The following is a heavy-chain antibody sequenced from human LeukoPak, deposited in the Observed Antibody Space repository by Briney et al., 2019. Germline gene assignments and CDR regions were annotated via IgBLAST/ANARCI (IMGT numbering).Heavy chain of an antibody. J-gene: IGHJ4*02. CDR1: GGSFSGYH. CDR2: INHSGRT. V-gene: IGHV4-34*01. D-gene: IGHD3-10*01. Sequence: SETLSLTCAVYGGSFSGYHWSWIRQPPGKGLEWIGEINHSGRTNYNPSLKSRVTISVDTSKSQVSLKLGSVTATDTAVYYCAKRTQTTYYPGSGIAYWGQGTLVNGSS. CDR3: AKRTQTTYYPGSGIAY.